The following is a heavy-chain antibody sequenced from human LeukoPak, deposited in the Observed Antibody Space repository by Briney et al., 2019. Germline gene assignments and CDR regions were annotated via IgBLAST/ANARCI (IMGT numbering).Heavy chain of an antibody. J-gene: IGHJ3*02. CDR1: GGSISSSSYY. Sequence: PSETLSPTCTVSGGSISSSSYYWGWSRQPPGKGLEWIGSIYYSGSTYYNPSLKSRVTISVDTSKNQFSLKLSSVTAADTAVYYCARGPPMVRGVIGARAFDIWGQGTMVTVSS. D-gene: IGHD3-10*01. CDR3: ARGPPMVRGVIGARAFDI. CDR2: IYYSGST. V-gene: IGHV4-39*07.